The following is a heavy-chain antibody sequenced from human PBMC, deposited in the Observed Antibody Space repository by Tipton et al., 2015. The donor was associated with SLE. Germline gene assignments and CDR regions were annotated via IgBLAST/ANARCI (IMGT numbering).Heavy chain of an antibody. CDR3: ARGSGWYFDL. CDR1: GGSISNFY. CDR2: VYYSNT. Sequence: TLSLTCTVSGGSISNFYWSWIRQPPGKGPEWIGYVYYSNTNYNPSLNSRVTISVDTSKNQFSLKLTSVTAADTAIYYCARGSGWYFDLWGRGTLVTVSS. J-gene: IGHJ2*01. V-gene: IGHV4-59*01. D-gene: IGHD2-15*01.